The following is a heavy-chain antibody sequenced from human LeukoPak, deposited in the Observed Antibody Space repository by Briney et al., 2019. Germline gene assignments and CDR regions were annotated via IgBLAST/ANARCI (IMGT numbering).Heavy chain of an antibody. V-gene: IGHV3-20*04. CDR1: GFTFNTFW. CDR3: ARSGGSYYSAGY. Sequence: GGSLRLSCAASGFTFNTFWMHWVRQAPGKGLEWVSGINWNGGSTGYADSVKGRFTISRDNAKNSLYLQMNSLRAEDTALYYCARSGGSYYSAGYWGQGTLVTVSS. D-gene: IGHD1-26*01. J-gene: IGHJ4*02. CDR2: INWNGGST.